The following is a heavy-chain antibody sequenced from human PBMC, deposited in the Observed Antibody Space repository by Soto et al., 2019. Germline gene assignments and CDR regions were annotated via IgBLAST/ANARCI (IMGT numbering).Heavy chain of an antibody. Sequence: QVQLVQSGAEVKKPGSSVKVSCKASGGTFSSYAISWVRQAPGQGLEWMGGIIPIFGTANYAQKFQGRVTSYADESASTAYMELSSLRSEGTAVYYCAGYYDSSGPLYYYGMDVWGQGTTVTVSS. CDR2: IIPIFGTA. D-gene: IGHD3-22*01. J-gene: IGHJ6*02. CDR3: AGYYDSSGPLYYYGMDV. V-gene: IGHV1-69*12. CDR1: GGTFSSYA.